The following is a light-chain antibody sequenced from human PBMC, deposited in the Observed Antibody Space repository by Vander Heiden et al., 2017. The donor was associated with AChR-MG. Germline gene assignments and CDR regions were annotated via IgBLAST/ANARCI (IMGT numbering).Light chain of an antibody. CDR3: QQRSNWPTGYT. CDR1: QSVSSY. Sequence: EIVLTQSPATLSVSPGERATLSCRASQSVSSYLAWYQQKPGQAPRLLIYDASNRATGIPARFSGSGSGTDFTLTISSLEPEDFAVYYCQQRSNWPTGYTFGQGTKLEIK. CDR2: DAS. V-gene: IGKV3-11*01. J-gene: IGKJ2*01.